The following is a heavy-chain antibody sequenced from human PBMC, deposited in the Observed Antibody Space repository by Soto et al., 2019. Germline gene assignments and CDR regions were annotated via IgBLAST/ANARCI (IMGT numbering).Heavy chain of an antibody. CDR1: GFTFSSYG. Sequence: PGGSLRLSCAASGFTFSSYGMHWVRQAPGKGLEWVAVISYDGSNKYYADSVKGRFTISRDNSKNTLYLQMNSLRAEDTAVYYCAKRNGYGGSWYPHGMDVWGQGTTVTVS. V-gene: IGHV3-30*18. CDR2: ISYDGSNK. D-gene: IGHD6-13*01. J-gene: IGHJ6*02. CDR3: AKRNGYGGSWYPHGMDV.